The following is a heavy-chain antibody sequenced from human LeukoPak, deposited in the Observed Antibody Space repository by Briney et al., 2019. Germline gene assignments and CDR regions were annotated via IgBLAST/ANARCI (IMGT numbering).Heavy chain of an antibody. J-gene: IGHJ4*02. V-gene: IGHV3-48*04. D-gene: IGHD2-21*02. CDR2: ISSSGSTI. CDR1: GFTFTSYS. CDR3: ARRGDNFDY. Sequence: GGSLRLSCAASGFTFTSYSMSWVRQAPGKGLEWVSYISSSGSTIYYADSVKGRFTISRDNAENSLYLQMNSLRAEDTAIYYCARRGDNFDYWGQGTLVTVSS.